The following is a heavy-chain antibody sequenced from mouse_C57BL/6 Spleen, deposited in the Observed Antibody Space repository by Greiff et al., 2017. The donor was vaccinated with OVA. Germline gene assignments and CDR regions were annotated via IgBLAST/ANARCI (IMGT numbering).Heavy chain of an antibody. V-gene: IGHV1-55*01. CDR3: ARYGIYYYGSSYDYYAMDY. Sequence: QVQLQQPGAELVKPGASVTMSCKASGYTFTSYWITWVKQRPGQGLEWIGDIYPGSGSTNYNEKFKSKATLTVDTSSSTAYMQLSSLTSEDSAVYYCARYGIYYYGSSYDYYAMDYWGQGTSVTVSS. CDR2: IYPGSGST. J-gene: IGHJ4*01. D-gene: IGHD1-1*01. CDR1: GYTFTSYW.